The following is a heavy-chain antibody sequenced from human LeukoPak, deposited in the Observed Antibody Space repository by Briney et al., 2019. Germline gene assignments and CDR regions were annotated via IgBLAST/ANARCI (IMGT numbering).Heavy chain of an antibody. V-gene: IGHV3-21*01. J-gene: IGHJ6*02. CDR2: INSSSSYI. D-gene: IGHD2-15*01. CDR1: GFTFGSYS. CDR3: ASTLKGGFHYYGMDV. Sequence: GGSLRLSCAASGFTFGSYSMNWVRQAPGKGLEWVSSINSSSSYIYYADSVKGRFTISRDNAKNSLYLQMNSLRAEDTAVYYCASTLKGGFHYYGMDVWGQGTTVTVSS.